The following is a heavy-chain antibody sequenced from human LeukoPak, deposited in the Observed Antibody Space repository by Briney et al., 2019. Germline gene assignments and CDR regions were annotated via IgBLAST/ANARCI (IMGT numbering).Heavy chain of an antibody. CDR2: IYYSGST. D-gene: IGHD4-23*01. CDR3: ARTYGGNDPFHY. Sequence: PSETLSLTCTVSGGSISSYYWSWIRQPPGKGLEWIGYIYYSGSTNYNPSLKSRVTISVDTSKNQFSLKLSSVTAADTVVYYCARTYGGNDPFHYWGQGTLVTVSS. V-gene: IGHV4-59*01. CDR1: GGSISSYY. J-gene: IGHJ4*02.